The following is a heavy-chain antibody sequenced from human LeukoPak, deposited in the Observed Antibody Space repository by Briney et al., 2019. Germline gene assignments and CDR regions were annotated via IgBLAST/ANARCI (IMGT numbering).Heavy chain of an antibody. J-gene: IGHJ4*02. D-gene: IGHD6-13*01. CDR3: ARQAAGVDY. CDR1: GGSISSYY. CDR2: IYYSGST. Sequence: SETLSLTCTVSGGSISSYYWSWIRQPPGKGLEWIGYIYYSGSTSYNPSLKSRVTISVDTSKNQFSLKLSSVTAADTAVYYRARQAAGVDYWGQGTLVTVSS. V-gene: IGHV4-59*08.